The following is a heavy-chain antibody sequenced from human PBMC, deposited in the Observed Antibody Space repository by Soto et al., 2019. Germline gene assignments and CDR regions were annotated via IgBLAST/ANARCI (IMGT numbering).Heavy chain of an antibody. CDR1: GGTFSSYA. CDR3: ATLGYCSSTSCPRGYYYGMDV. J-gene: IGHJ6*02. CDR2: IIPIFGTA. Sequence: RASVKVSCKASGGTFSSYAISWVRQAPGQGLEWMGGIIPIFGTANYAQKFQGRVTITADESTSTAYMELSSLRSEDTAVYYCATLGYCSSTSCPRGYYYGMDVWGQGTTVTVSS. D-gene: IGHD2-2*01. V-gene: IGHV1-69*13.